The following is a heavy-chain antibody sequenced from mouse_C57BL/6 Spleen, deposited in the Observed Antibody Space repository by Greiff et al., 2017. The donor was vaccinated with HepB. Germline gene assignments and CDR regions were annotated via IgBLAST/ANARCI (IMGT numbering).Heavy chain of an antibody. Sequence: EVQVVESGGGLVKPGGSLKLSCAASGFTFSDYGMHWVRQAPEKGMEWVAYISSGSSTIYYADTVKGRFTISRDNAKNTLFLQMTSLRSEDTAMYYFSRDYYGHYAMDYWGQGTSVTVSS. D-gene: IGHD1-1*01. CDR2: ISSGSSTI. CDR1: GFTFSDYG. V-gene: IGHV5-17*01. J-gene: IGHJ4*01. CDR3: SRDYYGHYAMDY.